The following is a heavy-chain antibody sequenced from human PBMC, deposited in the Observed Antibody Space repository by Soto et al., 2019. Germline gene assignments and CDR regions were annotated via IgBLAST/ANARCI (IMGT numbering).Heavy chain of an antibody. CDR2: IKQDGNEK. J-gene: IGHJ5*02. D-gene: IGHD6-19*01. V-gene: IGHV3-7*01. Sequence: GGSLRLSCAASEFTFGNYWMNWVRQAPGKGLEWVANIKQDGNEKYYVDSVKGRFTISRDNAKNSLYLQMNNLRADDTAVYYCAREAGTWHLPLNWFDPWGQGTLVTVSS. CDR1: EFTFGNYW. CDR3: AREAGTWHLPLNWFDP.